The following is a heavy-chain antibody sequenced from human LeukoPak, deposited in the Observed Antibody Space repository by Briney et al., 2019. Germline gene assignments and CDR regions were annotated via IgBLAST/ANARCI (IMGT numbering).Heavy chain of an antibody. J-gene: IGHJ3*02. CDR2: IIPIFGTA. CDR3: ASDVTMIVGDAFDI. V-gene: IGHV1-69*05. Sequence: SVKVSCKASGGTFSSYAISCVRHAPGQGLEWTGRIIPIFGTANYAQKFQGRVTITTDESASTAYMELSSLRSEDTAVYYCASDVTMIVGDAFDIWGQGTMVTVSS. D-gene: IGHD3-22*01. CDR1: GGTFSSYA.